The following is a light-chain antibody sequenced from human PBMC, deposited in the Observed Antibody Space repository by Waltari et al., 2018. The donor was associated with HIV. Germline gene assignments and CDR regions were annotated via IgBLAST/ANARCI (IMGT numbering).Light chain of an antibody. CDR1: ALPTEY. V-gene: IGLV3-10*01. CDR2: EDT. J-gene: IGLJ2*01. CDR3: YSTNIRGNSRL. Sequence: SSDLTQPPSVSVSPGQPARITCSGDALPTEYAHWYQQRSGKAPVLVIYEDTKRPSGIPERFSGSTSGTMTTLIITGAQVEDEGDYYCYSTNIRGNSRLFGGGTKLTVL.